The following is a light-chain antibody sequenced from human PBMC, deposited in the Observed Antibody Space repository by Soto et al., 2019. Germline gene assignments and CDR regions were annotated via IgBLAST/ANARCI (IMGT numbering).Light chain of an antibody. Sequence: DIQMTQSPSSLSASVGDRVTITCQASQDITNYLNWYQQKPGKAPNLLIYDASNLETGVPSRFSGSRSGTDYTFTISSLQPEDIATYYCQHYDDLPPALTFGGGTKVEIK. CDR1: QDITNY. V-gene: IGKV1-33*01. CDR3: QHYDDLPPALT. J-gene: IGKJ4*01. CDR2: DAS.